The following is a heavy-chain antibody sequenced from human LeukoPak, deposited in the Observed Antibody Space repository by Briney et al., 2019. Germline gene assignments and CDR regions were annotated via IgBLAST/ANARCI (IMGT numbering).Heavy chain of an antibody. V-gene: IGHV3-21*01. Sequence: GRSLRPSCAASGFTFSSYDMSWVRQAPGKGLEWVSSISRSSIYIYYADSVKGRFTISRDNAKNSLYLQMNRLRAADTAVYYCARLPFRDYYATHVWGQRTTLTLS. CDR1: GFTFSSYD. CDR2: ISRSSIYI. CDR3: ARLPFRDYYATHV. J-gene: IGHJ6*02.